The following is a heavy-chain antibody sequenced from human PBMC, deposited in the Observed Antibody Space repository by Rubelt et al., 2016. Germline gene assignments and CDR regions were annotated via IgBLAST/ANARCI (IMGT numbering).Heavy chain of an antibody. CDR1: GGSFSGYY. D-gene: IGHD6-6*01. CDR3: ARAKYSSSGYFDY. CDR2: INHSGST. J-gene: IGHJ4*02. Sequence: QVQLQQWGAGLLKPSETLSLTCAVYGGSFSGYYWSWIRQPPGKGLEWIGEINHSGSTNYNPSRQSRVTISVDTSKTQLSLNLSSVTAADTAVYYCARAKYSSSGYFDYWGQGTLVTVSS. V-gene: IGHV4-34*01.